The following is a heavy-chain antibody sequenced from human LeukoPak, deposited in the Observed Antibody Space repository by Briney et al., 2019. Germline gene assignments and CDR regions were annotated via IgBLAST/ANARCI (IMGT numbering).Heavy chain of an antibody. Sequence: KSSETLSLTCSLSGGFISINTHYWGWIRQPPGKGLEWIGSIYYSGSTYYNPSLKSRVTISVDTSKNQFSLKLSSVTAADTAVYYCGAVTTGNWFDPWGQGTLVTVSS. CDR3: GAVTTGNWFDP. J-gene: IGHJ5*02. V-gene: IGHV4-39*01. D-gene: IGHD1-14*01. CDR1: GGFISINTHY. CDR2: IYYSGST.